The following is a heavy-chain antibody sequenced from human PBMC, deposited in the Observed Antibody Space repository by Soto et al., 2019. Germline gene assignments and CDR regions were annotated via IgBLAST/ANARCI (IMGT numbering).Heavy chain of an antibody. CDR2: ISYDGSNK. CDR3: AREGGYYDSSGYYPWAFDI. Sequence: QVQLVESGGGVVQPGRSLRLSCAASGFTFSSYAMHWVRQAPGKGLEWVAVISYDGSNKYYADSVKGRFTISRDNSKNTLYLQMNSLRAEDTAVYYCAREGGYYDSSGYYPWAFDIWGQGTMVTGSS. J-gene: IGHJ3*02. CDR1: GFTFSSYA. D-gene: IGHD3-22*01. V-gene: IGHV3-30-3*01.